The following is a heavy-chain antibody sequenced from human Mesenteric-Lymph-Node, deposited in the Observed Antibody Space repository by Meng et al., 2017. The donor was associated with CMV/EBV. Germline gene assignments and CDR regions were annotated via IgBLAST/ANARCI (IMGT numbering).Heavy chain of an antibody. CDR2: IRAEAYGGTA. V-gene: IGHV3-49*04. D-gene: IGHD5-18*01. CDR3: NRELRREQQWLRALAY. J-gene: IGHJ4*02. Sequence: GESLKISCTVSGFTFGDYPMTWARQAPGKAPEWVGFIRAEAYGGTAEYGTSVKGRFTISRDDSESIAYLQMNSLKTEDTAIYYCNRELRREQQWLRALAYWGRGTLVSVSS. CDR1: GFTFGDYP.